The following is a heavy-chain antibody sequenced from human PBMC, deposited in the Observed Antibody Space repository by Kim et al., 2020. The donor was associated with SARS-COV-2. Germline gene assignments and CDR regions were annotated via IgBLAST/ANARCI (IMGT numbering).Heavy chain of an antibody. Sequence: GGSLRLSCAASGFTFSADWMLWVRQVPGKGPEWVAHINSDGSTEDYADSVKGRFSISRDNAKSTLFLQMNSLRVDDTGVYYCVRGGLVYAFIVWGQGTMVSVSS. V-gene: IGHV3-74*01. CDR1: GFTFSADW. CDR3: VRGGLVYAFIV. J-gene: IGHJ3*01. CDR2: INSDGSTE. D-gene: IGHD4-17*01.